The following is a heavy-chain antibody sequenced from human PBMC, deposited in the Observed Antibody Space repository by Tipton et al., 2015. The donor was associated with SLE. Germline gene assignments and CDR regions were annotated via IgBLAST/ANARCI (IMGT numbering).Heavy chain of an antibody. Sequence: SLRLSCAASGFTFSYYGMHWVRQAPGKGLEWVAVIWYDGSDTYYADSVKGRFTVSRDNSKNTVDLQMNSLRAGDTAVYYCAKDTAKRYSGSDFHGYYYGLDVWGQGTTVTVSS. CDR1: GFTFSYYG. CDR2: IWYDGSDT. D-gene: IGHD5-12*01. CDR3: AKDTAKRYSGSDFHGYYYGLDV. J-gene: IGHJ6*02. V-gene: IGHV3-30*18.